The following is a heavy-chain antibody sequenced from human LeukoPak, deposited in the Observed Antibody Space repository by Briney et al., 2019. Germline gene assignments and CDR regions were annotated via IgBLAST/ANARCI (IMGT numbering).Heavy chain of an antibody. J-gene: IGHJ5*02. CDR1: GFTFSSYW. D-gene: IGHD3-22*01. V-gene: IGHV3-74*01. CDR3: ARSPHYYDSSSTGPFDP. CDR2: INSDGSST. Sequence: GGSLRLSCAASGFTFSSYWMHWVRQAPGKGLVWVSRINSDGSSTSYADSVKGRFTISRDNAKNTLYLQMNSLRAEDTAVYYCARSPHYYDSSSTGPFDPWGQGTLVTVSS.